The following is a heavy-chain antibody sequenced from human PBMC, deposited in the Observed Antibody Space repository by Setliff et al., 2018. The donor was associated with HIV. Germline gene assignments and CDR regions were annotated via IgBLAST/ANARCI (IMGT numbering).Heavy chain of an antibody. Sequence: GSLRLSCAASGFTFSNYSMNWVRQTPGKGLEWVSSISASATYIYYADSVKGRFTISRDNAENSLYLQMNSLRAEDTAVNYCARDNGRYFDRGWFDPWGQGALVTVSS. CDR1: GFTFSNYS. D-gene: IGHD3-9*01. V-gene: IGHV3-21*01. CDR2: ISASATYI. CDR3: ARDNGRYFDRGWFDP. J-gene: IGHJ5*02.